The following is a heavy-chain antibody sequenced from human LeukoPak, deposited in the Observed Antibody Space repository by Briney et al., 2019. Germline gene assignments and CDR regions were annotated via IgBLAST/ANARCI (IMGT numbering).Heavy chain of an antibody. CDR3: ARDDPPGVEYCSSTSCSNYYYYGMDV. J-gene: IGHJ6*04. CDR2: INAGNGNT. Sequence: GASVKVSCKASGYTFTSYAMHWVRQAPGQRLEWMGWINAGNGNTKYSQKFQGRVTITRDTSASTAYMELSSLRSEDTAVYYCARDDPPGVEYCSSTSCSNYYYYGMDVWGKGTTVTVSS. V-gene: IGHV1-3*01. D-gene: IGHD2-2*01. CDR1: GYTFTSYA.